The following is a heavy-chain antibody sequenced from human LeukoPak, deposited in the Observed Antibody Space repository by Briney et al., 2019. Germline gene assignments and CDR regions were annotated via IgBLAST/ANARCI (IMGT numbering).Heavy chain of an antibody. CDR2: ISSSSSYI. CDR3: ARDLVPEWELNPSYGMDV. V-gene: IGHV3-21*01. D-gene: IGHD1-26*01. Sequence: GGSLRLSCAASGFTFSSYSMNWVRQAPGKGLEWVSSISSSSSYIYYADSVKGRFTISRDNAKNSLYLQMNSLRAEDTAVYYCARDLVPEWELNPSYGMDVWGQGTTVTVSS. J-gene: IGHJ6*02. CDR1: GFTFSSYS.